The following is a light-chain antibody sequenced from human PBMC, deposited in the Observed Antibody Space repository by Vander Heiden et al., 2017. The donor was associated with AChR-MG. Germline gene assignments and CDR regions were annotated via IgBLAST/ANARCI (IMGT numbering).Light chain of an antibody. CDR3: ASWNDSLSSWV. V-gene: IGLV1-47*01. Sequence: QSVLTQPPSASGTHGQRITLPCYGSSSSIGTNSLYWYQQLPGPAPNFLVSRNNQWPSGVPDRLSGSKSGTSPSLAISGLRSEEEADYCCASWNDSLSSWVFGGGTKLTVL. CDR2: RNN. CDR1: SSSIGTNS. J-gene: IGLJ3*02.